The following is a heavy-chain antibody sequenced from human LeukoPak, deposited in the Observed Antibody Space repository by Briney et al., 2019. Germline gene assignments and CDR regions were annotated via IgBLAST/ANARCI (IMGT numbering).Heavy chain of an antibody. CDR2: ISSSGSSI. CDR3: ARDKRPWYSSSWYSCYFDY. CDR1: GFTFSSYE. Sequence: GGSLRLSCAASGFTFSSYEMNWVRQAPGKGLEWVSYISSSGSSIYYADSVKGQFTISRDNAKNSLYLQMNSLRAEDTAVYYCARDKRPWYSSSWYSCYFDYWGQGTLVTVSS. V-gene: IGHV3-48*03. J-gene: IGHJ4*02. D-gene: IGHD6-13*01.